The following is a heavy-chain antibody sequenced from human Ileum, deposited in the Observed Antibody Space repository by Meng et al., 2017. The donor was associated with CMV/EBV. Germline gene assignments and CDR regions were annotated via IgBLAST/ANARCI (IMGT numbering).Heavy chain of an antibody. CDR3: ARSPGFWSLDY. CDR2: ISHSGNT. J-gene: IGHJ4*02. Sequence: SETLSLTCAVSGDSISSHLFWSWVRQPPGKGLEWIGEISHSGNTIYNPSLKSRVTISADNANNRFSLRLISVTAADTGVYFCARSPGFWSLDYWGQGSLVTVSS. D-gene: IGHD2-8*02. V-gene: IGHV4-4*02. CDR1: GDSISSHLF.